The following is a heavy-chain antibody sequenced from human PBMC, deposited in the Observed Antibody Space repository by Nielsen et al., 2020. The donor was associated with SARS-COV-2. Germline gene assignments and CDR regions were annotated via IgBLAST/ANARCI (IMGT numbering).Heavy chain of an antibody. CDR3: ARDDGGSGVYYGMDV. CDR1: GYTFTSYG. CDR2: ISAYNGNT. J-gene: IGHJ6*02. V-gene: IGHV1-18*01. D-gene: IGHD4-23*01. Sequence: ASVKVSCKASGYTFTSYGINWVRQAPGQGLEWMGWISAYNGNTNYAQKLQGRVTMTTDTSTSTAYMELRSLRSDDTAVYYCARDDGGSGVYYGMDVWGQGTTVTVSS.